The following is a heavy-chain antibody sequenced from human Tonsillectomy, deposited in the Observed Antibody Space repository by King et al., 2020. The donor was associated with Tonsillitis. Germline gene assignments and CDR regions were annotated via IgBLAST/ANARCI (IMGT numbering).Heavy chain of an antibody. J-gene: IGHJ4*02. V-gene: IGHV3-23*04. D-gene: IGHD4-23*01. CDR1: GFTFSGYA. CDR3: AKDLPVYEDYVGNRFDY. Sequence: VQLVESGGDLVQPGGSLRLSCAASGFTFSGYAMSWVLQSPGKGLEWVSAIRGSGGSTFYADSVKGRFTISRDNSKCTLYRHMNTLRAEDTAIYLCAKDLPVYEDYVGNRFDYWGQGTLVTVSS. CDR2: IRGSGGST.